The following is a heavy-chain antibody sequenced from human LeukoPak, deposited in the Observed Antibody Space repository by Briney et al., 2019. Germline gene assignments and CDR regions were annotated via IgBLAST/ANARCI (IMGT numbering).Heavy chain of an antibody. J-gene: IGHJ4*02. Sequence: QPGGSLRLSCAASGFTVISNYMSWVRQAPGKGLEWVSVIYSGGNTYYADSVKGRFTISRDISKNTLYLQMNSLRAEDTAVYYCARSLGSYFDYWGQGTLVTVSS. CDR2: IYSGGNT. D-gene: IGHD1-26*01. CDR3: ARSLGSYFDY. CDR1: GFTVISNY. V-gene: IGHV3-53*01.